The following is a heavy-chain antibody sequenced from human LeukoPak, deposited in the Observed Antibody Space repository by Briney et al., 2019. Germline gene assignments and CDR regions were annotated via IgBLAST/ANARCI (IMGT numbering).Heavy chain of an antibody. CDR3: AKRGVVIRVILIGFHKDASYFDS. V-gene: IGHV3-23*01. CDR2: ISDSGGRT. CDR1: GITLNNYG. Sequence: GGSLHLSCAVSGITLNNYGMSWVRQAPGKGLEWVAGISDSGGRTIYADSVKGRFTISRDNPKNTLYLQMNSLRAEDTAVYFCAKRGVVIRVILIGFHKDASYFDSWGQGALVTVSS. D-gene: IGHD3-9*01. J-gene: IGHJ4*02.